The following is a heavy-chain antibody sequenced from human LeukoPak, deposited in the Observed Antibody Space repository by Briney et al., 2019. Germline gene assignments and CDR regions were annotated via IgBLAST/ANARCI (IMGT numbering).Heavy chain of an antibody. Sequence: SETLSLTCTVSGGSISSYYWSWIRQPPGKGLEWIGYIYYSGSTNYNPSLKSRVTISVDTSKNQFSLKVSSVTAADTAVYYCARGGGMVGATSDYWGQGTLVTVSS. CDR2: IYYSGST. CDR1: GGSISSYY. J-gene: IGHJ4*02. V-gene: IGHV4-59*12. D-gene: IGHD1-26*01. CDR3: ARGGGMVGATSDY.